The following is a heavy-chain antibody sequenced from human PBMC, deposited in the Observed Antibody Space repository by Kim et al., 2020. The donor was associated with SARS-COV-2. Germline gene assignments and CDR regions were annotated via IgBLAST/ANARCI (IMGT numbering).Heavy chain of an antibody. J-gene: IGHJ4*02. CDR3: ARPDGYNGLVDY. Sequence: RYSPSFQGQVTISADKSISTAYLQWSSLKASDTAMYYCARPDGYNGLVDYWGQGTLVTVSS. V-gene: IGHV5-51*01. D-gene: IGHD3-10*01.